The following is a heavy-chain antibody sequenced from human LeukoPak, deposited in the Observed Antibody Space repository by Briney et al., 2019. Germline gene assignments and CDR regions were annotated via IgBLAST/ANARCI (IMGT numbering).Heavy chain of an antibody. Sequence: AASVKVSCKASGGTFSSYAISWVRQAPGQGLEWMGGIIPIFGTANYAQKFQGRVTITTDESTSTAYMELSSLRSEDTAVYYRARFWEAYDDSSGYFDYWGQGTLVTVSS. J-gene: IGHJ4*02. V-gene: IGHV1-69*05. CDR3: ARFWEAYDDSSGYFDY. CDR2: IIPIFGTA. D-gene: IGHD3-22*01. CDR1: GGTFSSYA.